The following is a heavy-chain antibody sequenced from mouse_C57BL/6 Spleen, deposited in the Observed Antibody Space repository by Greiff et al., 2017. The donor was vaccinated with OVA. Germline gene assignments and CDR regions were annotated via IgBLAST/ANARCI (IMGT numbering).Heavy chain of an antibody. CDR1: GYTFTSYW. J-gene: IGHJ2*01. D-gene: IGHD3-3*01. V-gene: IGHV1-69*01. CDR3: ARGDIDD. CDR2: IDPSDSYT. Sequence: QVQLQQPGAELVMPGASVKLSCKASGYTFTSYWMHWVKQRPGQGLEWIGEIDPSDSYTNYNPKFQGKSTLTVDKSSRTAYMQLSSRTEEDSAVNYCARGDIDDWGKGTKGTVSS.